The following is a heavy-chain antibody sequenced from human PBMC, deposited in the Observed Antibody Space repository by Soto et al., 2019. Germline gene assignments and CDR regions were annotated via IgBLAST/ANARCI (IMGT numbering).Heavy chain of an antibody. Sequence: KPSETLSLTCTVSGGSITTGGYYWSWIRQLPGKGLEWIGHRYYSESTYYNPSLKSRVSISLDTSKNQFSLKLSFVTAADTAMYYCARTKCSGGSCYSWSLDYWGQATQVTVSS. CDR2: RYYSEST. CDR3: ARTKCSGGSCYSWSLDY. D-gene: IGHD2-15*01. V-gene: IGHV4-31*03. CDR1: GGSITTGGYY. J-gene: IGHJ4*02.